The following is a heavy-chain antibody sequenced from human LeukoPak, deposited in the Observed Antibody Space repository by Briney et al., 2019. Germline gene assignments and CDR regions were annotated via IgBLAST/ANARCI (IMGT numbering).Heavy chain of an antibody. CDR3: AKGSNYGSGSYVEH. D-gene: IGHD3-10*01. CDR1: GFTLDDYA. V-gene: IGHV3-9*01. J-gene: IGHJ4*02. CDR2: ISWNSGNI. Sequence: PGRSLRLSCAASGFTLDDYAMHWVRQAPGKGLEWVSGISWNSGNIGYADSVKGRFTISRDNAKNSLYLQMNSLRAEDTALYYCAKGSNYGSGSYVEHWGQGTLVTVSS.